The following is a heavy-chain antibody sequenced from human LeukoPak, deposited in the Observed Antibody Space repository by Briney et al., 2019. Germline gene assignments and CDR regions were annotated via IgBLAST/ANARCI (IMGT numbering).Heavy chain of an antibody. V-gene: IGHV3-30*04. Sequence: GGSLRLSCAASGFTFSTYAMHWVRQAPGKGLEWVAVISYDGSSKYYADSVRGRFTISRDNSKNTLYLQMNRLRPEDAAVYYCAKAPVTTCRGAFCYPFDYWGLGTLVTVSS. CDR2: ISYDGSSK. J-gene: IGHJ4*02. CDR1: GFTFSTYA. D-gene: IGHD2-15*01. CDR3: AKAPVTTCRGAFCYPFDY.